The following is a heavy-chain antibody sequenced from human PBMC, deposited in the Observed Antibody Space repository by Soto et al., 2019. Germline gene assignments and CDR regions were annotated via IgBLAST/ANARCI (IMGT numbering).Heavy chain of an antibody. V-gene: IGHV3-30*18. Sequence: GSLRLSCAASGFTFSSYGMHWVRQAPGKGLEWVAVISYDGSNKYYADSVKGRFTISRDNSKNTLYLQMNSLRAEDTAVYYCAKGLGSYSSGYYPAFEALDYWGQGTLVTVSS. CDR1: GFTFSSYG. CDR3: AKGLGSYSSGYYPAFEALDY. J-gene: IGHJ4*02. CDR2: ISYDGSNK. D-gene: IGHD3-22*01.